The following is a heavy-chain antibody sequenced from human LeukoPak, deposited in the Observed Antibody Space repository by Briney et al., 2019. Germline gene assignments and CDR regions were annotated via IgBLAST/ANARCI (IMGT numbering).Heavy chain of an antibody. V-gene: IGHV4-39*07. CDR1: GGSISSSRYY. CDR3: ARVEEGYGSGRRENYYYYYMDV. J-gene: IGHJ6*03. D-gene: IGHD3-10*01. Sequence: SETLSLTCTVSGGSISSSRYYWGWIRQPPGKGLEWIGSVYYSGSTYYNPSLKSRVTISVDTSKNQFSLKLSSVTAADTAVYYCARVEEGYGSGRRENYYYYYMDVWGKGTTVTISS. CDR2: VYYSGST.